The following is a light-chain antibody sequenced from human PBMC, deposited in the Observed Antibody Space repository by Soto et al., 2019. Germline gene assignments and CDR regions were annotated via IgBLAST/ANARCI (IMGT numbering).Light chain of an antibody. CDR3: QQYGNSLT. Sequence: EIVLTQSPATLSLSPGERATLSCRASQSVSSSYLAWYQQKPGQAPRLLIYGVSNRATGIPDRFSGSGSGTDSTLTISRLEPDDFAVYYCQQYGNSLTFGGGTRVEIK. CDR1: QSVSSSY. J-gene: IGKJ4*01. CDR2: GVS. V-gene: IGKV3-20*01.